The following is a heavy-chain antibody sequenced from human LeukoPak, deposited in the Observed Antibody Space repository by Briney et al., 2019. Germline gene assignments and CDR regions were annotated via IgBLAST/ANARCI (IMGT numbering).Heavy chain of an antibody. CDR1: XXXXXXXD. CDR3: ARYSGYDSDLDY. Sequence: GASVKVSCKASXXXXXXXDXNWVRQATGQGXEWMGWMNPNSGNTGYAQKFQGRVTMTRNTSISTAYMELSSLRSEDTAVYYCARYSGYDSDLDYWGQGTLVTVSS. V-gene: IGHV1-8*01. J-gene: IGHJ4*02. D-gene: IGHD5-12*01. CDR2: MNPNSGNT.